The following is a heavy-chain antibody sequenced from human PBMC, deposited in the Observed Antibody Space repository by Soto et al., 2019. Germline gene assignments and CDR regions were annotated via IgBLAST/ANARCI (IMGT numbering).Heavy chain of an antibody. CDR2: ISGSGGST. V-gene: IGHV3-23*01. D-gene: IGHD2-15*01. CDR3: AKEGLYCSGRCYYMDV. Sequence: GGSLRLSCAASGFTFSSYAMSWVRQAPGKGLEWVSAISGSGGSTYYADSVKGRFTISRDNSKNTLYLQMNSLRAEDTAVYYCAKEGLYCSGRCYYMDVWGKGTTVTVSS. J-gene: IGHJ6*03. CDR1: GFTFSSYA.